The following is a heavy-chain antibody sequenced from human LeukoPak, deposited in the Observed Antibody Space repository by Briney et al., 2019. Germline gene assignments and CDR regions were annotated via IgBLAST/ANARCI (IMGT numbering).Heavy chain of an antibody. CDR3: ARILRITIFGVVIGGAFDI. Sequence: PSETLSLTCTVSGGSISSSSYYWSWIRQPPGKGLEWIGEINHSGSTNYNPSLKSRVTISVDTSKNQFSLKLSSVTAADTAVYYCARILRITIFGVVIGGAFDIWGQGTMVTVSS. CDR2: INHSGST. V-gene: IGHV4-39*07. J-gene: IGHJ3*02. D-gene: IGHD3-3*01. CDR1: GGSISSSSYY.